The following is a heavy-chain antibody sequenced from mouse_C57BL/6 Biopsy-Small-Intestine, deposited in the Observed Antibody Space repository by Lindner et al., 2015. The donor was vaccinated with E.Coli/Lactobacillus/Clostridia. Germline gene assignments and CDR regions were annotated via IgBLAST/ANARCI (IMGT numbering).Heavy chain of an antibody. CDR1: GYTFTGYW. CDR2: IYPGGGYT. V-gene: IGHV1-9*01. CDR3: ARGTRLDF. Sequence: VQLQESGAELMKPGASVKLSCKATGYTFTGYWIEWVKQRPGHGLEWIGDIYPGGGYTNYNEKFKGKATLTADYSSSTAYMQLSSLTSEDSAVYFCARGTRLDFWGQGTTLTVSS. D-gene: IGHD3-3*01. J-gene: IGHJ2*01.